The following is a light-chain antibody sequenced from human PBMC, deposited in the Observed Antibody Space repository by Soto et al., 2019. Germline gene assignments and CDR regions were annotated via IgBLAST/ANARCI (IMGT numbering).Light chain of an antibody. J-gene: IGLJ2*01. V-gene: IGLV1-40*01. CDR1: SSNIVAGYD. CDR2: DNN. CDR3: QSYDSSLSGHVI. Sequence: QSVLTQPPSVSGAPGQRVTISCTGSSSNIVAGYDVHWYQQLPGTAPKLLIYDNNHRPSGVPDRFSGSKSGTSASLASTGLQAEDEADYYCQSYDSSLSGHVIFGGGTKLTVL.